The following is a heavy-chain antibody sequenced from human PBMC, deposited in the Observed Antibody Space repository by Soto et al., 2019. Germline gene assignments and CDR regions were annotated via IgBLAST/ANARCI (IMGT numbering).Heavy chain of an antibody. CDR2: INAGYGNT. CDR1: GYTFSSYA. Sequence: QVHLVQSGAEVRKPGASVKVSCKASGYTFSSYAMHWVRQAPGQRLEWMGWINAGYGNTKSSQKFQDRVTVSRDTSASTVYMELTSLRSEDTAVYYCARDTGDGIFDFWGQGTLVTVSS. D-gene: IGHD7-27*01. V-gene: IGHV1-3*01. J-gene: IGHJ4*02. CDR3: ARDTGDGIFDF.